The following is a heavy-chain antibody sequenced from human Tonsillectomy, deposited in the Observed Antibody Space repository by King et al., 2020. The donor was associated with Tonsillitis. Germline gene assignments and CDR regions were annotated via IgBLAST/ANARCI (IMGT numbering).Heavy chain of an antibody. CDR1: GYTFTGYY. CDR3: ARDPGYSSSVPGYYGMDV. J-gene: IGHJ6*02. CDR2: INPNSGGT. V-gene: IGHV1-2*02. D-gene: IGHD6-6*01. Sequence: QLVQSGAEVKKPEASVKVSCKASGYTFTGYYMHWVRQAPGQGLEWMGWINPNSGGTNYAQKFQGRVTMTRDTSISTAYMVLGRLRSDATAVYYCARDPGYSSSVPGYYGMDVWGQGTTVTVSS.